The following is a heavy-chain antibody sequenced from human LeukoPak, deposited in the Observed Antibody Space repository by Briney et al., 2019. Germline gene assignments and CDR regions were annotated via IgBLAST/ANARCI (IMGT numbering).Heavy chain of an antibody. V-gene: IGHV4-34*01. CDR3: ARGLGSSSLPGYYFDY. J-gene: IGHJ4*02. CDR2: INHSGST. D-gene: IGHD6-13*01. CDR1: GGSLTVYF. Sequence: PSETLSLTCAVYGGSLTVYFWNWIRQPPGKGLEWIGEINHSGSTNYNPSLKSRVTISVDTSKNQFSLKLSSVTAADTAVYYCARGLGSSSLPGYYFDYWGQGTLVTVSS.